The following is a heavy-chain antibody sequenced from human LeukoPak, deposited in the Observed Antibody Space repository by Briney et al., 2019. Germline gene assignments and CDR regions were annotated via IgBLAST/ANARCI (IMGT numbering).Heavy chain of an antibody. Sequence: PSETLSLTCAVYGGSFSGYYWSWIRQPPGKGLEWIGEINHSGSTNYNPSLKSRVTISVATSKNQFSLKLSSVTAADTAVYYCARGLYYYDSSGKEDDAFDIWGQGTMVTVSS. CDR3: ARGLYYYDSSGKEDDAFDI. CDR2: INHSGST. V-gene: IGHV4-34*01. CDR1: GGSFSGYY. J-gene: IGHJ3*02. D-gene: IGHD3-22*01.